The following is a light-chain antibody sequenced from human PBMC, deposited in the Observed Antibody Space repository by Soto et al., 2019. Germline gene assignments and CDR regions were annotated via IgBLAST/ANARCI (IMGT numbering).Light chain of an antibody. CDR1: QGISNS. Sequence: DIQMTQSPSSLSASAGDRVTITCRASQGISNSLNWYQQKPGKAPNLLIYAASNLNSGVTSRFSGSGSGTDFILTISSLQPEDVATYYCLQTYSIPWTFGQGSKVAIK. CDR2: AAS. J-gene: IGKJ1*01. CDR3: LQTYSIPWT. V-gene: IGKV1-39*01.